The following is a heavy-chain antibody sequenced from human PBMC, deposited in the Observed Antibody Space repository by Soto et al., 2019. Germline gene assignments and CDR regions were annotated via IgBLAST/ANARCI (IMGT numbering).Heavy chain of an antibody. CDR3: AKDHHRDYANYLEV. CDR2: ISYDGRDT. Sequence: QAQLVESGGGVVQPGRSLRLSCEASGFTLSNYAMHWVRQAPGKGLQWVAVISYDGRDTHYADPVKGRFTISRDNSNSTVWLQMCSLRSDDTAVYYCAKDHHRDYANYLEVWGQGTLVAVSS. CDR1: GFTLSNYA. J-gene: IGHJ4*02. V-gene: IGHV3-30*18. D-gene: IGHD4-17*01.